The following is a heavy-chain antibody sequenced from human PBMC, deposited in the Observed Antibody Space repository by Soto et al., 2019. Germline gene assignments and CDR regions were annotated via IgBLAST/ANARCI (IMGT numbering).Heavy chain of an antibody. Sequence: SETLSLTCTVSGGSISSGGYYWSWIRQHPGKGLEWIGYIYYSGSTYYNPSLKSRVTISVDTSKNQFSLKLSSVTAADTAVYYCARARKNCSGGSCYSAQFDYWGQATLVTVSS. CDR3: ARARKNCSGGSCYSAQFDY. V-gene: IGHV4-31*03. CDR1: GGSISSGGYY. D-gene: IGHD2-15*01. CDR2: IYYSGST. J-gene: IGHJ4*02.